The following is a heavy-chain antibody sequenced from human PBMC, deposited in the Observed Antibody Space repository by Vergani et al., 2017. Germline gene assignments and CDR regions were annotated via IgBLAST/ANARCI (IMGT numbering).Heavy chain of an antibody. Sequence: EVQLVESGGGLIQPGGSLRLSCAASGFTVSSNYMSWVRLAPGKGLEWVSVIYSGGSTYYADSVKGRFTISRDNSKNTLYLQMNSLRAEDTAVYYCASVVAAAPGYYWGQGTLVTVSS. CDR3: ASVVAAAPGYY. CDR2: IYSGGST. CDR1: GFTVSSNY. J-gene: IGHJ4*02. V-gene: IGHV3-53*01. D-gene: IGHD6-13*01.